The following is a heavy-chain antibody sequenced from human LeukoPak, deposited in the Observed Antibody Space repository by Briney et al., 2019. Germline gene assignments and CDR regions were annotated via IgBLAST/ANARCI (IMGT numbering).Heavy chain of an antibody. CDR1: GGSISGYY. J-gene: IGHJ4*02. CDR3: ARSKGKVVTFDY. D-gene: IGHD4-23*01. V-gene: IGHV4-59*01. Sequence: KPSETLSLTCTVSGGSISGYYWSWIRQPPRKGLEWIGYIYYSGSTNYNPSLKSRVTISVDTSKNQFSLKLSSVTAADTAVYYCARSKGKVVTFDYWGQGTLVTVSS. CDR2: IYYSGST.